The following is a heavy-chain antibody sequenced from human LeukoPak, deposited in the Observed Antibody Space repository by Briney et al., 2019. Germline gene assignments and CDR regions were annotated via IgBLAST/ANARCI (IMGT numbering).Heavy chain of an antibody. V-gene: IGHV1-2*02. Sequence: ASVKVSCKASGYTFTDYYMHWVRQAPGQGLESVGWINPNSGGTIYAQKFQGRVTMTRDASISPADMEVTRLRSDDTAVYYCARGSLDYWGQGTLVTVSS. CDR3: ARGSLDY. J-gene: IGHJ4*02. CDR1: GYTFTDYY. CDR2: INPNSGGT.